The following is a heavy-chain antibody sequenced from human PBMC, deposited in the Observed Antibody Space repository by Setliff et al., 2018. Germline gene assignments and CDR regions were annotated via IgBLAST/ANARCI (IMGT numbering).Heavy chain of an antibody. D-gene: IGHD3-16*01. CDR1: GVSISANHY. CDR3: ATDGPAYPLGAFDV. V-gene: IGHV4-39*01. J-gene: IGHJ3*01. CDR2: ISYGGNT. Sequence: SETLSLTCGVSGVSISANHYWGWIRQPPGKGLEWIGSISYGGNTYYNPSLNSRVTISADTSKNQFSLKLTSVTAADTALYYCATDGPAYPLGAFDVWGQGTMVTVSS.